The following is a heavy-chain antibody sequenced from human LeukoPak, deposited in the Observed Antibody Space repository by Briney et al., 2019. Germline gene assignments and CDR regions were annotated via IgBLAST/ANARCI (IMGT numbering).Heavy chain of an antibody. D-gene: IGHD1-26*01. CDR1: GFTFSSYS. CDR2: ITASGTAM. V-gene: IGHV3-48*02. CDR3: ASSGSYRFDY. J-gene: IGHJ4*02. Sequence: GGSLRLSCAAYGFTFSSYSMNWVRQAPGKGLEWVSHITASGTAMFYADSVKGRFTISRDNAKNSLYLQMNSLRDEDTAVYYCASSGSYRFDYWGQGTLVTVSS.